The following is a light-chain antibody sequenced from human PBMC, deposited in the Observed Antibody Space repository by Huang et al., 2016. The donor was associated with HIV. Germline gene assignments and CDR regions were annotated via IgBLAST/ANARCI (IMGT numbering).Light chain of an antibody. V-gene: IGKV3-11*01. CDR3: QQRSNWPPMYT. CDR2: DAS. Sequence: EIVLTQSPATLSLSPGEGATLSCRASQSVSNYLAWYQQKPGQAPRLLIYDASNRATGIPARFSGSGSGTDFTLTISRLEPEDFAVYYCQQRSNWPPMYTFGQGTKLEIK. J-gene: IGKJ2*01. CDR1: QSVSNY.